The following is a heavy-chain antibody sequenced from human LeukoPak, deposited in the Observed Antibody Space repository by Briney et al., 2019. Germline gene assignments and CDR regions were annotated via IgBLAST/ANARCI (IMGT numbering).Heavy chain of an antibody. CDR3: ARGRHYGSDSYYTVDAFDI. J-gene: IGHJ3*02. CDR1: GYTFTSYY. V-gene: IGHV1-46*03. Sequence: GASVKVSCKASGYTFTSYYMHWVRQAPGQGLEWMGIINPSGGSTTYAQKFQGRVTMTTDTSTSAAYMELRSLRSDDTAVYYCARGRHYGSDSYYTVDAFDIWGQGTMVTVSS. CDR2: INPSGGST. D-gene: IGHD3-10*01.